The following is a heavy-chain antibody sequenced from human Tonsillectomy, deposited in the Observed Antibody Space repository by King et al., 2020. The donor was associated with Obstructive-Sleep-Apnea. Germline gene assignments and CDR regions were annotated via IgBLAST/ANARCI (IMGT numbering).Heavy chain of an antibody. Sequence: VQLVESGGGLVKPGGSLRLSCAASGFSFSSYSMNWVRQAPGKGLEWFSSISSSSSYMYYADSVKGRFTISRDNAKNSVYLQMNSLRAEDTAVYYCAREYTRGDFDIWGQGTMVTVSS. D-gene: IGHD2-21*01. CDR1: GFSFSSYS. J-gene: IGHJ3*02. CDR3: AREYTRGDFDI. CDR2: ISSSSSYM. V-gene: IGHV3-21*01.